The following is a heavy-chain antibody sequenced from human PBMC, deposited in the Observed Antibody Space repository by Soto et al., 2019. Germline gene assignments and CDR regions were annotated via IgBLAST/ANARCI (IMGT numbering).Heavy chain of an antibody. V-gene: IGHV3-21*06. CDR2: ISSTTNYI. CDR1: GFTFSNYG. CDR3: ARESEDLTSNFDY. Sequence: PGGSLRLSCAVSGFTFSNYGMNWVRQAPGKGLEWVSSISSTTNYIYYGDSMKGRFTISRDNAKNSLYLEMNSLRAEDTAVYYCARESEDLTSNFDYWGQGTLVTVSS. J-gene: IGHJ4*02.